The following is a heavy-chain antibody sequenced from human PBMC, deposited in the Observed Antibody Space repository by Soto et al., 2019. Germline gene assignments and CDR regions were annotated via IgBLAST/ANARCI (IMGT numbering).Heavy chain of an antibody. Sequence: ASVKVSCKASGYTFTDYSIHWVRQAPGQGLEWMGLINPSGVSTHYAQQFQGRVTVTKDTSTSTVYMEMSSLRSEDTAVYYCAREKVYYYGSGSSGFDIWGQGTMVTVSS. D-gene: IGHD3-10*01. CDR3: AREKVYYYGSGSSGFDI. CDR1: GYTFTDYS. V-gene: IGHV1-46*01. CDR2: INPSGVST. J-gene: IGHJ3*02.